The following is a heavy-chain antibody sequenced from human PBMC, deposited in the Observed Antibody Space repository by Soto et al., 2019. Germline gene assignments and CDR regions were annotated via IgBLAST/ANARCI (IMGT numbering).Heavy chain of an antibody. CDR2: ISYDGSNK. D-gene: IGHD6-19*01. CDR1: GFTFSSYG. V-gene: IGHV3-30*18. J-gene: IGHJ4*02. CDR3: AKDGSSGWYSGVGGGDY. Sequence: GGSLKLSCAASGFTFSSYGMHWVRQAPGKGLEWVAVISYDGSNKYYADSVKGRFTISRDNSKNTLYLQMNSLRAEDTAVYYCAKDGSSGWYSGVGGGDYWGQGTLVTVSS.